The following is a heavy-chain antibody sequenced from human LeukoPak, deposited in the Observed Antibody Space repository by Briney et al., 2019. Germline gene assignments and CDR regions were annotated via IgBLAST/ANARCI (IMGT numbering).Heavy chain of an antibody. D-gene: IGHD6-13*01. Sequence: GGSLRLSCAASGFTFSSYGMHWVRQAPGKGLEWVAFIRYDGSNKYYADSVKGRFTISRDNSKNTLYLQMNSLRAEDTAVYYCAKDVEQQLVIDYWGQGTLVTASS. J-gene: IGHJ4*02. CDR2: IRYDGSNK. CDR1: GFTFSSYG. CDR3: AKDVEQQLVIDY. V-gene: IGHV3-30*02.